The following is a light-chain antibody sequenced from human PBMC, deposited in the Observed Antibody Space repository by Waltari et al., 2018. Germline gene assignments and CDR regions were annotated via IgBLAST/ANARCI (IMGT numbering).Light chain of an antibody. J-gene: IGKJ5*01. CDR3: QQTDTFPRA. CDR1: QGISSW. V-gene: IGKV1-12*01. Sequence: DIQLTQSPSSVAAYVGDTVTITGRASQGISSWLVWYQQKPGKAPKLLIYAASGLPGGVPSRFSVSGSGTDFTLTLNSLQPEDFATYYSQQTDTFPRAFGQGTRLEI. CDR2: AAS.